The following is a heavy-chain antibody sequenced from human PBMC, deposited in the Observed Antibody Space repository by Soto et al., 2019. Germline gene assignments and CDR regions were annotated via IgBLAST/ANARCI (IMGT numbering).Heavy chain of an antibody. J-gene: IGHJ5*02. D-gene: IGHD3-3*01. V-gene: IGHV4-30-2*01. CDR1: GGSISSGGYS. CDR3: ARGLGYYDFWSGYTWFDP. Sequence: LSLTCAVSGGSISSGGYSWSWIRQPPGKGLEWIGYIYHSGSTYYNPSLKSRVTISVDRSKNQFSLKLSSVTAADTAVYYCARGLGYYDFWSGYTWFDPWGQGTLVTVSS. CDR2: IYHSGST.